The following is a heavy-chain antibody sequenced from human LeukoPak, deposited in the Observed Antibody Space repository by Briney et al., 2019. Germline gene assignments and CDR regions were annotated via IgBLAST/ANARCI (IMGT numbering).Heavy chain of an antibody. D-gene: IGHD3-10*01. CDR1: GGAFSNYF. CDR3: ARDFAAYYYGSGSYDY. CDR2: INDSGST. V-gene: IGHV4-34*01. J-gene: IGHJ4*02. Sequence: SETLSLTCAVSGGAFSNYFWTWIRQPPGKGLEWIAEINDSGSTNSNSSLRSRVAISLDTSKNQFSLRLTSVTAADTAVYYCARDFAAYYYGSGSYDYWGQGTLVTVSS.